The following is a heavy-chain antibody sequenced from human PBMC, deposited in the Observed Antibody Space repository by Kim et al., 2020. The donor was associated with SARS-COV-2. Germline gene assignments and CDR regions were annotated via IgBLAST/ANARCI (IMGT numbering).Heavy chain of an antibody. V-gene: IGHV3-23*01. CDR1: GFIFSNYA. Sequence: GGSLRLSCAASGFIFSNYAMSWVRQAPGKGLEWVSAISDSGGSTYYADSVKGRFAISRDNSNNTLFRQMSNLRAEDTAVYYCAKAPIRLTYFYYGMDVWGRGTTVTVSS. CDR2: ISDSGGST. CDR3: AKAPIRLTYFYYGMDV. J-gene: IGHJ6*02. D-gene: IGHD1-1*01.